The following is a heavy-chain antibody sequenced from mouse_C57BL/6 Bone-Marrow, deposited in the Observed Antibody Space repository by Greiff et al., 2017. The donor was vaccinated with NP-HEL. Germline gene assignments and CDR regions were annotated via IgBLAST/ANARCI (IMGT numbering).Heavy chain of an antibody. Sequence: QVQLKESGAELARPGASVKLSCKASGYTFTSYGISWVKQRTGQGLEWIGEIYPRSGNTYYNEKFKGKATLTADKSSSTAYMELRSLTSEDSAVYFCARERGDYYAMDYWGQGTSVTVSS. J-gene: IGHJ4*01. CDR1: GYTFTSYG. V-gene: IGHV1-81*01. CDR2: IYPRSGNT. CDR3: ARERGDYYAMDY.